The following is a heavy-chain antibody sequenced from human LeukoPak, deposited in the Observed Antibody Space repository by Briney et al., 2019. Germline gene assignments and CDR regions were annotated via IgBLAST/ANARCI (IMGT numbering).Heavy chain of an antibody. V-gene: IGHV3-21*01. CDR1: GFTFSSYS. J-gene: IGHJ4*02. D-gene: IGHD2-2*01. CDR3: AGDKQCSSTSCYGLVDY. CDR2: ISSSSSYI. Sequence: GGSLRLSCAASGFTFSSYSMNWVRQAPGKGLEWVSSISSSSSYIYYADSVKGRFTISRDNAKNSLYLQMNSLRAEDTAVYYCAGDKQCSSTSCYGLVDYWGQGTLVTVSS.